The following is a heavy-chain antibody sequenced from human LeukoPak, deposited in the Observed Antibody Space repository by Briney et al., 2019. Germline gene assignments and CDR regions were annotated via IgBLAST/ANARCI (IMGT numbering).Heavy chain of an antibody. CDR1: GYTFTSYG. J-gene: IGHJ6*02. CDR3: ASCSSSTSCYGGGYYYYYYGMDV. V-gene: IGHV1-18*01. D-gene: IGHD2-2*01. CDR2: ISAYNGNT. Sequence: GASVKVSCTASGYTFTSYGISWVRQAPGQGLEWMGWISAYNGNTNYAQKLQGRVTMTTDTSTSTAYMELRSLRSDDTAVYYCASCSSSTSCYGGGYYYYYYGMDVWGQGTTVTVSS.